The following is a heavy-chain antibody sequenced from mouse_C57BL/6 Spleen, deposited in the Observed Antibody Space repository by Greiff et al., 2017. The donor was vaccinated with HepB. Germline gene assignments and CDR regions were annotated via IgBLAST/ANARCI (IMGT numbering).Heavy chain of an antibody. J-gene: IGHJ3*01. V-gene: IGHV1-22*01. D-gene: IGHD3-2*02. Sequence: VQPQQSGPELVKPGASVKMSCKASGYTFTDYNMHWVKQSQGKSLEWIGYINPNNGGTSYNQKFKGKATLTVNKSSSTAYMVLRSLTSEDSAVYYCARATQENWFAYWGQGSLVTVCA. CDR3: ARATQENWFAY. CDR1: GYTFTDYN. CDR2: INPNNGGT.